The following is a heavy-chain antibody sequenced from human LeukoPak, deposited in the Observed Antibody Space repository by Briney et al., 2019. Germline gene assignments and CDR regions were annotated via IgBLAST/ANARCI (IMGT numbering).Heavy chain of an antibody. CDR2: INPSGTGT. D-gene: IGHD5-24*01. J-gene: IGHJ5*02. Sequence: RASVKVSCKASGYTLTNNYMHWVRQAPGQGLEWMGVINPSGTGTSYAQKFQGRITMSRDTSTSTVYMELSSLRSEDTAFYYCATDHSMANTAWWFDPWGQGTLVTVSS. V-gene: IGHV1-46*01. CDR3: ATDHSMANTAWWFDP. CDR1: GYTLTNNY.